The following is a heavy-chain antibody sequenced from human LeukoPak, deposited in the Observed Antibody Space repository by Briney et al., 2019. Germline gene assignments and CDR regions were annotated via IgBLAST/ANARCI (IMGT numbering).Heavy chain of an antibody. CDR1: GFTFSSYG. CDR2: ISYDGSNK. CDR3: AKDWGPQRTTTVVDDAFDI. V-gene: IGHV3-30*18. J-gene: IGHJ3*02. Sequence: GGSLRLSCAASGFTFSSYGMHWVRQAPGKGLEWVAVISYDGSNKYYADSVKGRFTISRDNSKNTLYLQMNSLRAEDTAVYYCAKDWGPQRTTTVVDDAFDIWGQGTMVTVSS. D-gene: IGHD4-23*01.